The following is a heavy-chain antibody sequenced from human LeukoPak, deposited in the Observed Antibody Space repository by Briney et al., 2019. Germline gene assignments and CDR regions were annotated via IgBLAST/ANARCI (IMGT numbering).Heavy chain of an antibody. D-gene: IGHD6-19*01. Sequence: SQTFSLTCGISGDSVSSNSAAWNWIRQSPSRGLEWLGRTYYRSKWFINYAPSVKSRIIINPDTPKNQVSPQLNSVTPEDTAVYYCTRSDCSSGRCPGFDNWGQGTLVTVSS. CDR1: GDSVSSNSAA. CDR2: TYYRSKWFI. J-gene: IGHJ4*02. CDR3: TRSDCSSGRCPGFDN. V-gene: IGHV6-1*01.